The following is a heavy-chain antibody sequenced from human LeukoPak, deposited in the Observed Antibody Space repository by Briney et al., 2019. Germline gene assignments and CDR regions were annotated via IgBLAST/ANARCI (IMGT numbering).Heavy chain of an antibody. D-gene: IGHD3-10*01. CDR3: AKRWSGYYGSGSYFS. Sequence: PGGSLRLSCAASGFTFSSYAMSWVRQAPGKGLEWVSAFSGSGGSTYYADSVKGRFTISRDNSKNTLYLQMNSLRAEDTAVYYCAKRWSGYYGSGSYFSWGQGTLVTVSS. V-gene: IGHV3-23*01. J-gene: IGHJ4*02. CDR1: GFTFSSYA. CDR2: FSGSGGST.